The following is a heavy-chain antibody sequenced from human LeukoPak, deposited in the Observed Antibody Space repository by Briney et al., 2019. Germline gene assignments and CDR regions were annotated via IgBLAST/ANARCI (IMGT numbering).Heavy chain of an antibody. D-gene: IGHD2-2*01. J-gene: IGHJ4*02. CDR2: NNTDGSSP. CDR1: GFSLSNYW. Sequence: GESLRLSCAASGFSLSNYWMHWDRQAPGNGLVWVSHNNTDGSSPTYGDSAKGRFTVSGDNAKNTLFLQMNSLRVEDTAVYYCARGTAVTAGIDYWGQGTLVTVSS. V-gene: IGHV3-74*01. CDR3: ARGTAVTAGIDY.